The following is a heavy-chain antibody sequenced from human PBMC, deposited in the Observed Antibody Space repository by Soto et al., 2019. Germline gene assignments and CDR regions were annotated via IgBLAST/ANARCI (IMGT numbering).Heavy chain of an antibody. CDR3: ARKSSSSSWFDP. J-gene: IGHJ5*02. V-gene: IGHV1-18*01. CDR1: GYTFSNYG. CDR2: ISGYNGNT. Sequence: QVQLVQSGTEVKKPGASVKVSCKASGYTFSNYGVTWVRQAPGQGLEWMGWISGYNGNTNYAQNFQGRVTMTADPSTRTAYMDLRSLRSDDTAVYFCARKSSSSSWFDPWGQGTLFTVSS. D-gene: IGHD6-6*01.